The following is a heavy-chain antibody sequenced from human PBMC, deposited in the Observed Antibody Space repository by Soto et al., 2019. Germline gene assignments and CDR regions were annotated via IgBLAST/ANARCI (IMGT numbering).Heavy chain of an antibody. CDR2: IIPIFGTA. V-gene: IGHV1-69*13. CDR3: ARRVSLYDILTGFNWFDP. J-gene: IGHJ5*02. D-gene: IGHD3-9*01. CDR1: GGTFSSYA. Sequence: SVKVSCKASGGTFSSYAISWVRQAPGQGLEWMGGIIPIFGTANYAQKFQGRVTITADESASTAYMELSSLRSEDTAVYYCARRVSLYDILTGFNWFDPWGQGTLVTVSS.